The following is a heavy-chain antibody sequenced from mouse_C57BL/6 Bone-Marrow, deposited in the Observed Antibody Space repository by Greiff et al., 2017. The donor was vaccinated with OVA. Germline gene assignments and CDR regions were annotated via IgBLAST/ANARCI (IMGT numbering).Heavy chain of an antibody. CDR1: GYTFTSYW. CDR2: INPSSGYT. V-gene: IGHV1-7*01. J-gene: IGHJ2*01. Sequence: GQLQQSGAELAKPGASVHHSCKASGYTFTSYWMHWVKQRPGQGLEWIGYINPSSGYTKYNQKFKYKATLTADKSSSTAYMQLSSLTYEDSAVYYCARRGYGNYDYFDYWGQGTTLTVSS. CDR3: ARRGYGNYDYFDY. D-gene: IGHD2-10*02.